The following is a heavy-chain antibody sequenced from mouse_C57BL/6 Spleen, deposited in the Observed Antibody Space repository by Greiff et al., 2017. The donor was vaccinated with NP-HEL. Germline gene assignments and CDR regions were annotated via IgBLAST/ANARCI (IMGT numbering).Heavy chain of an antibody. CDR2: IYPSDSET. J-gene: IGHJ4*01. CDR3: ARGAYGYYLYYAMDY. Sequence: QVQLKQPGAELVRPGSSVKLSCKASGYTFTSYWMDWVKQRPGQGLEWIGNIYPSDSETHYNQKFKDKATLTVDKSSSTAYMQLSSLTSEDSAVYYCARGAYGYYLYYAMDYWGQGTSVTVSS. D-gene: IGHD2-3*01. CDR1: GYTFTSYW. V-gene: IGHV1-61*01.